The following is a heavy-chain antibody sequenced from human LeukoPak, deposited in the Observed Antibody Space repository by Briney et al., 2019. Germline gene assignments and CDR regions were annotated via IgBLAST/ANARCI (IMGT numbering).Heavy chain of an antibody. V-gene: IGHV1-2*02. CDR1: VYTFTGYY. Sequence: ASVKVSCKASVYTFTGYYMHWVRQAPGQGLEWMGWINPNSGGTNYAQKFQGRVTMTRDTSISTAYMELSRLRSDDPHVYYCARARAPNWNYYSWFDPWGQGILVTVSS. J-gene: IGHJ5*02. CDR3: ARARAPNWNYYSWFDP. CDR2: INPNSGGT. D-gene: IGHD1-7*01.